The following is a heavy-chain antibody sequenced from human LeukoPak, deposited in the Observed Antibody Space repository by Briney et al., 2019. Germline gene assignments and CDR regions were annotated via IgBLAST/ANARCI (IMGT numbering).Heavy chain of an antibody. Sequence: GGSLSLSCAASGFTFSSYSMNWVRQAPGKGLEWISYISGSSSNIYYADSVKGRFTISRDNAKNSLYLQMNSLRAEDTAVYYCARQGDHYGGDDCWGQGTLVTVSS. CDR3: ARQGDHYGGDDC. V-gene: IGHV3-48*04. J-gene: IGHJ4*02. D-gene: IGHD2-21*02. CDR2: ISGSSSNI. CDR1: GFTFSSYS.